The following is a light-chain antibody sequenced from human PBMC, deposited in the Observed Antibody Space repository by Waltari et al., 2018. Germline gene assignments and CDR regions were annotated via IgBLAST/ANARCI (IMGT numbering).Light chain of an antibody. J-gene: IGLJ2*01. CDR1: TYNIGNHY. CDR3: SSWDGSLGGVI. Sequence: QSVLSQPPSASGTPGQTVTISCSGSTYNIGNHYVSGYHQLPGTAPKLLIYRNNQRPSGVPDRFSGSKSGTSASRAISGLRSDDEADYYCSSWDGSLGGVIFGGGTKLTVL. V-gene: IGLV1-47*01. CDR2: RNN.